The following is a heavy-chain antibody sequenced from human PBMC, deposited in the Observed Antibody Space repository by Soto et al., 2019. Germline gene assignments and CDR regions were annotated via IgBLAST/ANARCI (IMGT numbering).Heavy chain of an antibody. CDR2: ISGDGDTI. CDR3: ATVIFFHMTFVT. J-gene: IGHJ5*02. Sequence: WGSLRLSCEASGVRFSGYAIILFRQAPGKGLEWVASISGDGDTIYYGDSVKGRFTLSRDNSNNTLFLKMSSLRAGDTAIYYCATVIFFHMTFVTWGQGTPVTV. CDR1: GVRFSGYA. V-gene: IGHV3-23*01. D-gene: IGHD3-3*02.